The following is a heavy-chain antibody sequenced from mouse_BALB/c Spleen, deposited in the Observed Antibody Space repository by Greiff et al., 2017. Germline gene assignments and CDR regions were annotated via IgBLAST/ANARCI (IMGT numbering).Heavy chain of an antibody. V-gene: IGHV1-7*01. CDR2: INPSTGYT. D-gene: IGHD2-10*02. CDR3: ARTGYGNPYAMDY. Sequence: QVQLKQSGAELAQPGASVKMSCKASGYTFTSYWMHWVKQRPGQGLEWIGYINPSTGYTEYNQKFKDKATLTADKSSSTAYMQLSSLTSEDSAVYYCARTGYGNPYAMDYWGQGTSVTVSS. CDR1: GYTFTSYW. J-gene: IGHJ4*01.